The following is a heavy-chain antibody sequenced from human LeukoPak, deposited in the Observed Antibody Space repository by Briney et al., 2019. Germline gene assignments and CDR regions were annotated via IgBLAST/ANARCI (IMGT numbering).Heavy chain of an antibody. Sequence: PGRSLRLSCAASGFTFSSYAMHWVRQAPGKGLEWVAVISYDGSNKYYADSVKGRFTISRDNSKNTLYLQMNSLRPEDTAVYYCASSGAPYNWNSPFGYWGQGTLVTVSS. CDR1: GFTFSSYA. D-gene: IGHD1-20*01. CDR2: ISYDGSNK. V-gene: IGHV3-30*04. CDR3: ASSGAPYNWNSPFGY. J-gene: IGHJ4*02.